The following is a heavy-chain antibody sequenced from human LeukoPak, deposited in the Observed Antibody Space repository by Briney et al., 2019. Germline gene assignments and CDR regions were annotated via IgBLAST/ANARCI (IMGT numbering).Heavy chain of an antibody. J-gene: IGHJ3*02. D-gene: IGHD2-2*01. CDR3: ARVRGGYCSSTSCSLGFGAFDI. CDR1: GFTFSSYW. V-gene: IGHV3-7*03. CDR2: IKQDGSEK. Sequence: GGSLRLSCAASGFTFSSYWMTWVRQTPGKGLGWVANIKQDGSEKDYVDSVKGRFTISRDNAKNSLYLQMNSLRAEDTAVYYCARVRGGYCSSTSCSLGFGAFDIRGQGTMVTVSS.